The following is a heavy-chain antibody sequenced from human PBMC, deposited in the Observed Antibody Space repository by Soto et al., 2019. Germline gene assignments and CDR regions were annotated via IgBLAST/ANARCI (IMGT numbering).Heavy chain of an antibody. CDR3: ARYVVVVAAKVQDWFDP. J-gene: IGHJ5*02. D-gene: IGHD2-15*01. Sequence: QVQLQESGPGLVKPSQTLSLTCTVSGGSISSGGYYWSWIRQHPGKGLEWIGYIYYSGSTYYNPSLKSRVTISVDTSKNQFSLKLSSVTAAATAVYYCARYVVVVAAKVQDWFDPWGKGTLVTVSS. V-gene: IGHV4-31*03. CDR2: IYYSGST. CDR1: GGSISSGGYY.